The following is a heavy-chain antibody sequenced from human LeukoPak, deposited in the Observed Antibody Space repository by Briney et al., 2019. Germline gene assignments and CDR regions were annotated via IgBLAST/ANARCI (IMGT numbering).Heavy chain of an antibody. J-gene: IGHJ4*02. CDR3: VKDLSRSRSDF. D-gene: IGHD2-2*01. CDR2: ISSTGGAT. Sequence: GESLKISCSASGFTFSSYVFHWVGQAPGKGLEYVSAISSTGGATYYADSVKGRFTISRDNSKNTLYPQMSSLSAEDTAVYYCVKDLSRSRSDFWGQGTRVTVSS. CDR1: GFTFSSYV. V-gene: IGHV3-64D*08.